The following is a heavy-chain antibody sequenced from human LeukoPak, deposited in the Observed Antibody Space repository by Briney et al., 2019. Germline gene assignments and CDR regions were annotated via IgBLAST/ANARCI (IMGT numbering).Heavy chain of an antibody. V-gene: IGHV3-53*01. CDR1: GFTVSSNY. CDR3: ARVSAPYPGNSYPGVFDY. D-gene: IGHD3-9*01. CDR2: IYRGGST. Sequence: GGSLRLSCAASGFTVSSNYMGWVRQAPGKGLEWVSIIYRGGSTYYADSVKGRFTFSRDNSKNTLYLHMNSLRAEDTAVYHCARVSAPYPGNSYPGVFDYWGQGTLVTVSS. J-gene: IGHJ4*02.